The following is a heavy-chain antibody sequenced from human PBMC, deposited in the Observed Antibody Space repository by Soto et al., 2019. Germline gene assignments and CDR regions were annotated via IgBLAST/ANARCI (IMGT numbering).Heavy chain of an antibody. CDR1: GGSFSGYY. D-gene: IGHD5-18*01. Sequence: SETLSLTCAVYGGSFSGYYWTWIRQPPGKGLEWIGEINHSGSTNCNPSLKSRVTISVDTSKNQFSLKLSSVTAADTAVYYCARTLYSYGPRFDYWGQGTLVTVSS. J-gene: IGHJ4*02. CDR3: ARTLYSYGPRFDY. V-gene: IGHV4-34*01. CDR2: INHSGST.